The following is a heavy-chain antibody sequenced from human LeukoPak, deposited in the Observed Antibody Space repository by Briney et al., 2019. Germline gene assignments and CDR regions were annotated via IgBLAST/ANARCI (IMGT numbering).Heavy chain of an antibody. D-gene: IGHD3-22*01. J-gene: IGHJ4*02. CDR1: GFTFGNYA. V-gene: IGHV3-23*01. Sequence: GGSLRLSCAASGFTFGNYAMSWVRQAPGKGLEWVSAISGSGGSTYYADSVKGRFTISRDNSKNTLYLQMNSLRAEDTAVYYCAKESYYDSSGYYVVYWGQGTLVTVSS. CDR2: ISGSGGST. CDR3: AKESYYDSSGYYVVY.